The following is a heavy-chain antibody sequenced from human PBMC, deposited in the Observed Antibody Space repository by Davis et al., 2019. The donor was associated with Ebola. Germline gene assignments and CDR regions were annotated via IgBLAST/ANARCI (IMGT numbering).Heavy chain of an antibody. J-gene: IGHJ4*02. CDR2: ISGSGGST. CDR3: ARDRDGYNVFDY. V-gene: IGHV3-23*01. CDR1: GFTFSSYA. D-gene: IGHD5-24*01. Sequence: PGGSLRLSCAASGFTFSSYAMSWVRQAPGKGLEWVSAISGSGGSTYYADSVKGRFTISRDNSKNTLYLQMNSLRAEDTAVYYCARDRDGYNVFDYWGQGTLVTVSS.